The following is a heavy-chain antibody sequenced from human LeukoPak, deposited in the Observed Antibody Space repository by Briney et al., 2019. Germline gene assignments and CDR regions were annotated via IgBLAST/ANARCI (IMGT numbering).Heavy chain of an antibody. Sequence: HPGGSLRLSCAASGFTFSSYAMSWVRQAPGKGLEWVSAISGSGGSTYYADSVKGRFTISRDNSKNTLYLQMNSLRAEDTAVYYCANVQWGLPYYYYYMDVWGKGTTVTVSS. V-gene: IGHV3-23*01. J-gene: IGHJ6*03. CDR3: ANVQWGLPYYYYYMDV. CDR2: ISGSGGST. CDR1: GFTFSSYA. D-gene: IGHD1-26*01.